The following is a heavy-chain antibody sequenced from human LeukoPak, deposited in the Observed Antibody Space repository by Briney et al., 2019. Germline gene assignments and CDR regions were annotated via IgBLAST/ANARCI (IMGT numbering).Heavy chain of an antibody. CDR1: GGTFSSYV. V-gene: IGHV1-69*04. CDR2: IIPILGIA. CDR3: ARWGAYGDYYFDY. J-gene: IGHJ4*02. Sequence: SVKVSCKASGGTFSSYVISWVRQAPGQGLEWMGRIIPILGIANYAQKFQGRVTITADKSTSTAYMELSSLRSEDTAVYYCARWGAYGDYYFDYWGQGTLVTVSS. D-gene: IGHD4-17*01.